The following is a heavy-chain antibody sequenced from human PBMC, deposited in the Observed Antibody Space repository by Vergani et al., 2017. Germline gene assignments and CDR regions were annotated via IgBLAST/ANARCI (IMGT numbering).Heavy chain of an antibody. V-gene: IGHV4-59*05. J-gene: IGHJ1*01. CDR3: ARHSDYAPENFQH. CDR1: GFTVSSNY. CDR2: ISYSGST. Sequence: VQLVESGGGLVQPGGSLRLSCAASGFTVSSNYMSWVRQAPGKGLAWIGSISYSGSTYYNPSLKSRVTIAVDTSKNQFSLKLSSVTAADTAVYYCARHSDYAPENFQHWGQGTLVTVSS. D-gene: IGHD2-2*01.